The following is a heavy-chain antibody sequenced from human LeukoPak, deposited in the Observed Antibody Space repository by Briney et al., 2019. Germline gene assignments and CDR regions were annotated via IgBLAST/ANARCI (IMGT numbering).Heavy chain of an antibody. CDR1: GGSISSYY. J-gene: IGHJ4*02. D-gene: IGHD6-13*01. V-gene: IGHV4-4*07. CDR2: IYTSGST. Sequence: SETLSLTCTVSGGSISSYYWSWIRQPAGKGLEWIGRIYTSGSTNYNPSLKSRVTMSVDTSKNQFSLKLSSVTAADTAVYYCARHKRSSRTQVLYFDYWGQGALVTVSS. CDR3: ARHKRSSRTQVLYFDY.